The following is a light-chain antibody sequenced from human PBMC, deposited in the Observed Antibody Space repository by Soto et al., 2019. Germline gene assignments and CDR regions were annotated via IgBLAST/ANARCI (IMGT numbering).Light chain of an antibody. CDR2: DAS. J-gene: IGKJ3*01. CDR1: QSVSSY. Sequence: EIVLTQSPATLSLSPGERATLSCRASQSVSSYLAWYQQKPGQAPRLLIYDASNRATGIPARFSGSGSGTDFTLTISSLEPEDFAVYYCQQRSNWPPLLTFGPGTKVISN. V-gene: IGKV3-11*01. CDR3: QQRSNWPPLLT.